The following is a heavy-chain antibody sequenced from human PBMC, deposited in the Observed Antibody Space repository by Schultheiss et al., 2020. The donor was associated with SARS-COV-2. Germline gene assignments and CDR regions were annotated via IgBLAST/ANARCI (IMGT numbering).Heavy chain of an antibody. J-gene: IGHJ4*02. CDR1: GGSISPYY. V-gene: IGHV4-59*01. CDR2: IYYSGST. D-gene: IGHD4-17*01. CDR3: ARAVTTVTPFDY. Sequence: SETLSLTCTVSGGSISPYYWTWIRQPPGKGLEVIGYIYYSGSTNYNPSLKSRIIMSLDTSKKQLSLQLSSVTAADTAVYFCARAVTTVTPFDYWGQGTLVTVSS.